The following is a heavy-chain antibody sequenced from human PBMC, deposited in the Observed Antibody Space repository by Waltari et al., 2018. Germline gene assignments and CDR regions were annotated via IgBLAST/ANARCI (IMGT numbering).Heavy chain of an antibody. J-gene: IGHJ4*02. V-gene: IGHV3-9*01. Sequence: EVQLVESGGGLVQPGRSLRLSCAASGFTFDAYAMHGVRKAPGKGREGVSGSMWNRGSIGYADSVKGRFTSSRDNAKNSLYLQMNSLRAEDTALYYCAKRAYDSSGPLDYWGQGTLVTVSS. CDR1: GFTFDAYA. CDR3: AKRAYDSSGPLDY. D-gene: IGHD3-22*01. CDR2: SMWNRGSI.